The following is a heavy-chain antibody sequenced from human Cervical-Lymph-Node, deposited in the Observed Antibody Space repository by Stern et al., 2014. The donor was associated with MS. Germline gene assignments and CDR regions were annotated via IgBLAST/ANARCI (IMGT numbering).Heavy chain of an antibody. CDR3: ARDPSYDSSGYYSYFDY. Sequence: EVQLVESGGGLVQPGGSLRLSCAASGFTFSSCWMHWVRQAPGKGLVWVSRINSDGSSTSYADSVKGRFTISRDNAKNTLYLQMNSLRAEDTAVYYCARDPSYDSSGYYSYFDYWGQGTLVTVSS. CDR1: GFTFSSCW. V-gene: IGHV3-74*01. J-gene: IGHJ4*02. D-gene: IGHD3-22*01. CDR2: INSDGSST.